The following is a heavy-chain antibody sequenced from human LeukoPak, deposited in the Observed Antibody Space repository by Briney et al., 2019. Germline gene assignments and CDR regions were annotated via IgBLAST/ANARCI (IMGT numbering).Heavy chain of an antibody. CDR3: SRDNWGYSYGYSNY. CDR2: IRSKAYDGTT. J-gene: IGHJ4*02. D-gene: IGHD5-18*01. V-gene: IGHV3-49*04. Sequence: GGSLRLSCTASGFRFGDYGMSWVRQAPGKGLEWVGFIRSKAYDGTTEYAASVKGRFSISRDDSKSIAYLQMNSLKTEDTAVYYCSRDNWGYSYGYSNYWGQGTLVTVSS. CDR1: GFRFGDYG.